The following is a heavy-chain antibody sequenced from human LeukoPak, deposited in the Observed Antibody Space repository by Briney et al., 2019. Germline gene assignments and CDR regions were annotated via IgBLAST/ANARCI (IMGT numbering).Heavy chain of an antibody. CDR1: GGSFSGYY. Sequence: KASETLSLTCAVYGGSFSGYYWSWIRQPPGKGLEWIGEINHSGSTNYNPSLKSRVTISVDTSKNQFSLKLSSVTAADTAVYYCARRFVSCPLSWRCRYYYMDVWGKGTTVTISS. V-gene: IGHV4-34*01. CDR3: ARRFVSCPLSWRCRYYYMDV. D-gene: IGHD2-2*01. J-gene: IGHJ6*03. CDR2: INHSGST.